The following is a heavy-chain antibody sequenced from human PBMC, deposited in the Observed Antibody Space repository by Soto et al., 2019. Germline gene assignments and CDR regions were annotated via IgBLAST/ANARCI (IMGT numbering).Heavy chain of an antibody. CDR3: ARDAVAGPPFDY. J-gene: IGHJ4*02. CDR2: INPNSGGT. Sequence: ASVKVSCKASGYTFTGYYMHWVRQAPGQGLEWMGWINPNSGGTNYAQKFQGRVTMTRDTSISTAYMELSRLRSDDTAVYYCARDAVAGPPFDYWGQGILVTSPQ. D-gene: IGHD6-19*01. V-gene: IGHV1-2*02. CDR1: GYTFTGYY.